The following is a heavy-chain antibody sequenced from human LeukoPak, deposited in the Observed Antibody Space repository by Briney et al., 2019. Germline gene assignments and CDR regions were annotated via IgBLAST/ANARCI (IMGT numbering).Heavy chain of an antibody. CDR3: ARALYGSSGYYDY. V-gene: IGHV3-48*04. Sequence: PGGSLRLSCAASGCGFRSYGMNWVRQAPGKGLEWVSYISGSGATLHHADSVKGRFTISRDNAKNSLSLQMNSLRAEDTALYYCARALYGSSGYYDYWGQGILVTVSS. J-gene: IGHJ4*02. D-gene: IGHD3-22*01. CDR1: GCGFRSYG. CDR2: ISGSGATL.